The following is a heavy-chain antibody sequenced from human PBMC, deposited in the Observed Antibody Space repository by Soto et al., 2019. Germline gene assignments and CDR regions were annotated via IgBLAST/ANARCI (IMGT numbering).Heavy chain of an antibody. CDR2: ISAYNGNT. J-gene: IGHJ6*01. D-gene: IGHD6-6*01. CDR1: AYTFTIYS. CDR3: ARDLGGQLRISYYYYGMDV. V-gene: IGHV1-18*04. Sequence: GPAVKCACTASAYTFTIYSISWVRQAPGQGLDWMGWISAYNGNTNYAQKLQGRVTMTTDTSTSTAYMELRSLRSDDTAVYYCARDLGGQLRISYYYYGMDVWGQGTTVTVSS.